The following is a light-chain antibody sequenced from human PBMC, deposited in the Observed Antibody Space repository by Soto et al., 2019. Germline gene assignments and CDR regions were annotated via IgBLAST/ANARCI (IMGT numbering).Light chain of an antibody. CDR1: QGVSTW. V-gene: IGKV1-12*01. CDR2: TAS. J-gene: IGKJ5*01. Sequence: DIQMTQSPSSVSASVGDRVTITCRASQGVSTWLAWYQQKPGKAPNLLIYTASSLQSGVPSRFSGSGSGTDFTLTINGMQPEDFATYYCQQAASFPITFGQGTRLEI. CDR3: QQAASFPIT.